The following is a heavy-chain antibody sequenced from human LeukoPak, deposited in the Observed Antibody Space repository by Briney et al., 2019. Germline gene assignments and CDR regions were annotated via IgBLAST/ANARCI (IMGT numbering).Heavy chain of an antibody. D-gene: IGHD5-12*01. J-gene: IGHJ4*02. Sequence: ASVKVSCKVSGYTLTELSMHWVRQAPGKGLEWMGGFDPEDGETIYAQKFQGRVTMTEDTSTDTAYMELRSLRSDDTAVYYCARDGGWNSGYDLPFDYWGQGTLVTVSS. CDR3: ARDGGWNSGYDLPFDY. CDR2: FDPEDGET. V-gene: IGHV1-24*01. CDR1: GYTLTELS.